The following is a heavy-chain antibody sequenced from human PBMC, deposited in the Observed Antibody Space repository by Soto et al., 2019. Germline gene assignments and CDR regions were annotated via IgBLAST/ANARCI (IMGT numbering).Heavy chain of an antibody. Sequence: PSETLSLTCTVSGGSISSYYWSWIRQPPGKGLEWIGYIYYSGSTNYNPSLKSRVTISVDTSKNQFSLKLSSVTAADTAVYYCARQTTGDINYYDILTGLADCFDLWGQGTLVTVSS. J-gene: IGHJ5*02. V-gene: IGHV4-59*01. CDR3: ARQTTGDINYYDILTGLADCFDL. CDR1: GGSISSYY. CDR2: IYYSGST. D-gene: IGHD3-9*01.